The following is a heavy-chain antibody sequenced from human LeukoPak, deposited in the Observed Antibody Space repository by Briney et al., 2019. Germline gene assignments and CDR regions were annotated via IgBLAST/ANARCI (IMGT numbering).Heavy chain of an antibody. V-gene: IGHV4-34*01. D-gene: IGHD3-3*01. J-gene: IGHJ5*01. CDR2: INHSGST. CDR1: GGSFSGYY. Sequence: SETLSLTCAVYGGSFSGYYWSWIRQPPGKGLEWIGEINHSGSTNYNPSLKSRVTISVDTSKNQFSLKLSSVTAADTAVYYCARGTTPRYDFWSGYYPYNWFDSWGQGTLVTVSS. CDR3: ARGTTPRYDFWSGYYPYNWFDS.